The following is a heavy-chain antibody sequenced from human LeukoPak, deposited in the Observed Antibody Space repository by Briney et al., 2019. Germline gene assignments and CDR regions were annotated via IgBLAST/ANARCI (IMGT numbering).Heavy chain of an antibody. CDR2: IYHSGST. Sequence: SETLSLTCTVSGYSISSGYYGGWIRQPPGKGLEWIGSIYHSGSTYYNPSLKSRVTISVDTSKNQFSLKLSSVTAADTAVYYCASEKSSSSGNDYWGQGTLVTVSS. CDR3: ASEKSSSSGNDY. J-gene: IGHJ4*02. V-gene: IGHV4-38-2*02. D-gene: IGHD6-6*01. CDR1: GYSISSGYY.